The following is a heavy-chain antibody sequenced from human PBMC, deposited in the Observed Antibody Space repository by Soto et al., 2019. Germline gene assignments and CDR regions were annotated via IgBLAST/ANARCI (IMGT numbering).Heavy chain of an antibody. V-gene: IGHV3-30*02. CDR3: TIVRVADSALDH. CDR2: MSYDGSDT. D-gene: IGHD3-10*02. Sequence: PGGSLRLSCVGSGFISSTNGMHWVRQTPGKGLEWVAFMSYDGSDTFYADSVKGRFTISRDNSKNTLFLHMSNLRAEDTAMYYCTIVRVADSALDHWGQGTLVTVSS. J-gene: IGHJ4*02. CDR1: GFISSTNG.